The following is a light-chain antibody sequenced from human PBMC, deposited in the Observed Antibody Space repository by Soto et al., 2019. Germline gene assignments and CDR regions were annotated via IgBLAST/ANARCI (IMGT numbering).Light chain of an antibody. Sequence: DIQMPQSPSSLSASVGASVTITGRASQSIRTYLNWYQQKPGKAPKFLIYAASRLQSGVPSRFSGSGSGTDLTLTISSLQPEDFATYYCQQSYSTPRTFGQGTKVDIK. V-gene: IGKV1-39*01. CDR2: AAS. CDR1: QSIRTY. J-gene: IGKJ1*01. CDR3: QQSYSTPRT.